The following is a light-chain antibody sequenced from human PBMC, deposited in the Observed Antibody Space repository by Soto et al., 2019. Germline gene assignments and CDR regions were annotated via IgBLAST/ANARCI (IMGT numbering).Light chain of an antibody. Sequence: SPLTQPASVSGSPGQSITISCTGTTSDVGGYNYVSWYQQHPGKVPKLLIHEVSNRPSGVSNRFSGSKSGNTASLTISGLQAEDEADYYCLSKTSSVSYVFGTGTKV. CDR3: LSKTSSVSYV. J-gene: IGLJ1*01. V-gene: IGLV2-14*01. CDR1: TSDVGGYNY. CDR2: EVS.